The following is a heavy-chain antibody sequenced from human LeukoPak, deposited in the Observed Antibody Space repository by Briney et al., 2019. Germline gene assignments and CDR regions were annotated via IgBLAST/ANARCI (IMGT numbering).Heavy chain of an antibody. CDR1: GGSISSYY. V-gene: IGHV4-59*01. Sequence: PSETLSLTCTVSGGSISSYYWSWIRQPPGKGLEWIGYIYYSGSTNYNPSLKSRVTISVDTSKNQFSLKLSSVTAADTAVYYCARVLGLLGSWFDPWGQGTLVTVSS. J-gene: IGHJ5*02. CDR2: IYYSGST. CDR3: ARVLGLLGSWFDP. D-gene: IGHD2-15*01.